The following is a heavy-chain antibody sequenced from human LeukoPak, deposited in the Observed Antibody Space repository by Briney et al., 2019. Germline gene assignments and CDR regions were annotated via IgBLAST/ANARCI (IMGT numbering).Heavy chain of an antibody. V-gene: IGHV4-59*10. CDR1: GFTFSSYA. CDR2: IYTSGST. CDR3: AKVPTTVTTRDWFDP. D-gene: IGHD4-17*01. Sequence: GSLRLSCAASGFTFSSYAMSWVRQAPGKGLEWIGRIYTSGSTNYNPSLKSRVTMSVDTPKNQFSLKLSSVTAADTAVYYCAKVPTTVTTRDWFDPWGQGTLVTVSS. J-gene: IGHJ5*02.